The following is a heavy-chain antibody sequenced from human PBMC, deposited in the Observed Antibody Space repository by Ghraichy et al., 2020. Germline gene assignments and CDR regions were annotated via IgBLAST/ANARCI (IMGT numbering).Heavy chain of an antibody. CDR1: GFTFSTYW. CDR2: IKGDGSEQ. J-gene: IGHJ4*02. Sequence: GGSLRLSCAASGFTFSTYWASWIRQAPGKGLEWVAHIKGDGSEQYYVDSVKGRFTISRDNAKNSLYLQMNSLRAEDTAAYYCATWGVTTNFWGQGTQVTDSS. CDR3: ATWGVTTNF. V-gene: IGHV3-7*01. D-gene: IGHD4-17*01.